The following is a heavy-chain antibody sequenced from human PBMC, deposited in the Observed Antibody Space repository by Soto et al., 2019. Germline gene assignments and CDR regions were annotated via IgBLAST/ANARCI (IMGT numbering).Heavy chain of an antibody. CDR2: INPNSGGT. J-gene: IGHJ4*02. CDR1: GYTFTGYY. V-gene: IGHV1-2*02. Sequence: ASVKVSCKASGYTFTGYYMHWVRQAPGQGLEWMGWINPNSGGTSYAQKFQGRVTMTRDTSISTAYMELSRLRSDDTAVYYCASSGYSSSWYDYWGQGTLVTVSS. D-gene: IGHD6-13*01. CDR3: ASSGYSSSWYDY.